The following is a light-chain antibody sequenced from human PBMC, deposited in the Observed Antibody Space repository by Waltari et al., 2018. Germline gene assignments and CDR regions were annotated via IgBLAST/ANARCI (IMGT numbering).Light chain of an antibody. CDR3: QQYGSPPLT. V-gene: IGKV3-20*01. CDR1: QSVNNNY. J-gene: IGKJ4*01. CDR2: GVS. Sequence: DIVLTQSPGTRSLFPGERATLSCRASQSVNNNYLACYLQKPVQDPRLLIYGVSSRAIGIPDRFSGSGSGTDFTLTISRLEPEDFAVFYCQQYGSPPLTFGGGTKVEIK.